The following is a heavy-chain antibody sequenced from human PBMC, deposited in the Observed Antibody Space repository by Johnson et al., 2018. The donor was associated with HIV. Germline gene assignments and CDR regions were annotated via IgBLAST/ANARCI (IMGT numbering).Heavy chain of an antibody. D-gene: IGHD6-13*01. J-gene: IGHJ3*02. CDR3: AKDAAAAALRAFDN. CDR2: IYSGGST. Sequence: VQLVESGGGLVQPGWSLRLSCAASGFTFDDYAMHWVRQAPGKGLEWVSVIYSGGSTYYADSVKGRFTISRDNSKNTLYLQMNSLRAEDTAVYYCAKDAAAAALRAFDNWGQGTMVTVSS. V-gene: IGHV3-66*01. CDR1: GFTFDDYA.